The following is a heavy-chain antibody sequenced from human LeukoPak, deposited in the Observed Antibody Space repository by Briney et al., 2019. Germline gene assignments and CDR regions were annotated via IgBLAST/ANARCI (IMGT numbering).Heavy chain of an antibody. CDR3: ASVYGGNDIFDY. D-gene: IGHD4-23*01. Sequence: PGGSLRLSCAASGITFSSYAMSWVRQAPGKGLEWVSGISGSGGTTYYADSAKGRFTISRDNSKNTLYLQMNSLRAEDTAVYFCASVYGGNDIFDYWGQGTLVTVSS. CDR2: ISGSGGTT. CDR1: GITFSSYA. J-gene: IGHJ4*02. V-gene: IGHV3-23*01.